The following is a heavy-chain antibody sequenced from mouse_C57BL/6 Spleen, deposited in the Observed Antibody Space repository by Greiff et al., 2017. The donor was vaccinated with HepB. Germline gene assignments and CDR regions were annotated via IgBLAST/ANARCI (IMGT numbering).Heavy chain of an antibody. CDR1: GFTFSDYG. Sequence: EVQLQESGGGLVKPGGSLKLSCAASGFTFSDYGMHWVRQAPEKGLEWVAYISSGSSTIYYADTVKGRFTISRANAKNTLFLQMTSLRSEDTAMYYCARDYYGPYAMDYWGQGTSVTVSS. CDR3: ARDYYGPYAMDY. D-gene: IGHD1-1*01. J-gene: IGHJ4*01. CDR2: ISSGSSTI. V-gene: IGHV5-17*01.